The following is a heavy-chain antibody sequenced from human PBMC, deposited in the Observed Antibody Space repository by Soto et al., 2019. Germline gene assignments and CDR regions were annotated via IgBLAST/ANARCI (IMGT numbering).Heavy chain of an antibody. CDR1: EYTFTDNY. V-gene: IGHV1-2*02. J-gene: IGHJ4*02. D-gene: IGHD2-2*01. CDR3: ARQSCGSTSCFYDY. CDR2: LNPNSGTT. Sequence: ASVKVSCKTSEYTFTDNYIYWIRQAPGQGLEWMGWLNPNSGTTDFAQRFQGRVTLTSDTSISTAYMELNRLTSDDTAVFYCARQSCGSTSCFYDYWGPGTLVTVSS.